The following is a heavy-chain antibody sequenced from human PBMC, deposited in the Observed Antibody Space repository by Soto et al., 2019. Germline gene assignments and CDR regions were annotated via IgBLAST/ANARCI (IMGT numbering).Heavy chain of an antibody. CDR2: IYYSGST. V-gene: IGHV4-39*07. J-gene: IGHJ5*02. D-gene: IGHD3-3*01. CDR3: ARRLTLRFSNCFNP. Sequence: SETLSLTCTVSGGSISSSGYYWGWIRQPPGKGLEWIGSIYYSGSTYYNPSLKSRVTISVDTSKNQFSLKLSSVTAADTAVYYGARRLTLRFSNCFNPWGQGTRSPSPQ. CDR1: GGSISSSGYY.